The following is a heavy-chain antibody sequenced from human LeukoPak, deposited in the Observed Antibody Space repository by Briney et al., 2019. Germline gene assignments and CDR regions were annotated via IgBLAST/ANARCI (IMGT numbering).Heavy chain of an antibody. CDR1: GYTFTSYG. Sequence: ASVKVSCKASGYTFTSYGISWVRQAPGQGLEWMGWISAYNGNTNYVQKFQGRVTMTTDTSTSTAYMELRSLRSDDTAVYYCARGQTNRLLWVGELLSNINPFDYWGQGTLVTVSS. CDR2: ISAYNGNT. D-gene: IGHD3-10*01. J-gene: IGHJ4*02. CDR3: ARGQTNRLLWVGELLSNINPFDY. V-gene: IGHV1-18*01.